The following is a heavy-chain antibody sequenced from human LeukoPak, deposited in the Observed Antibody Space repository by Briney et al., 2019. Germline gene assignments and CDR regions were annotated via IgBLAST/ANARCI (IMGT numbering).Heavy chain of an antibody. J-gene: IGHJ4*02. V-gene: IGHV1-2*06. CDR3: ATLHRDYYDSSGF. CDR2: INPNSGGT. D-gene: IGHD3-22*01. CDR1: GYTFTGYY. Sequence: ASVKVSCKASGYTFTGYYMHWVRQAPGQGLEWMGRINPNSGGTNYAQKFQGRVTMTRDTSISTAYVELSRLRSDDTAVYYCATLHRDYYDSSGFWGQGTLVTVSS.